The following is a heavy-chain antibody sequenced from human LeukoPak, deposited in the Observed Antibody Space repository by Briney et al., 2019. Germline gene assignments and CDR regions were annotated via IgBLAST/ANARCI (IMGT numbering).Heavy chain of an antibody. CDR1: GFAFSRYG. V-gene: IGHV3-23*01. Sequence: GGSLRLSCAASGFAFSRYGIVWVREAPGRGLEWVSGISGSGGNTYYGDSVKGRFTISRDNSKNTVYLQMNSLRAEDTAVYYCAKAQGYLDYWGQGTLATVSS. CDR2: ISGSGGNT. CDR3: AKAQGYLDY. J-gene: IGHJ4*02.